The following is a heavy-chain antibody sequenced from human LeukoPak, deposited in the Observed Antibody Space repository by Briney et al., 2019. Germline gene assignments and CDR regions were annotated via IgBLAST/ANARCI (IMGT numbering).Heavy chain of an antibody. CDR1: GYTLTTYA. J-gene: IGHJ4*02. CDR3: GRRLKGSYGKPFDY. Sequence: ASVKVSCKASGYTLTTYATHWVRQAPGQRLEWMGWINPDKGDTKYSQNFQGRITVTRDTSASTTYIELSNLVSEDTAVYCCGRRLKGSYGKPFDYWGQGALVTVSS. D-gene: IGHD4-17*01. CDR2: INPDKGDT. V-gene: IGHV1-3*01.